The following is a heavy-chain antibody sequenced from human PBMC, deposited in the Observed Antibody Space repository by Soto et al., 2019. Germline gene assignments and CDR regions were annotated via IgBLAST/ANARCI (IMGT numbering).Heavy chain of an antibody. CDR3: THIPYSAYGFDFDY. Sequence: QITLKESGPTLVKPTQTLTLTCTFSGFSLSTRGVGVGWIRQPPGKALECLALIYWDDDKHYSPSLKSSLTITKDTYKNQVVLTMTNMDPVDTATYYCTHIPYSAYGFDFDYWGQGTLLTVSS. CDR2: IYWDDDK. D-gene: IGHD5-12*01. V-gene: IGHV2-5*02. CDR1: GFSLSTRGVG. J-gene: IGHJ4*02.